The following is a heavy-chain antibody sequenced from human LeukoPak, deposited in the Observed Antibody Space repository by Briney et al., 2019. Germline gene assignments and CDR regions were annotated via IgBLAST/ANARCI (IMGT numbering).Heavy chain of an antibody. CDR2: INPNSGGP. J-gene: IGHJ3*02. CDR1: GYTFTGYY. CDR3: ARGIVATIGAFDI. D-gene: IGHD5-12*01. Sequence: ASVKVSCKASGYTFTGYYMHWVRQAPGQGLEWMGWINPNSGGPNYAQKFQGRVTMTRDTSISTAYMELSRLRSDDTAVYYCARGIVATIGAFDIWGQGTMVTVSS. V-gene: IGHV1-2*02.